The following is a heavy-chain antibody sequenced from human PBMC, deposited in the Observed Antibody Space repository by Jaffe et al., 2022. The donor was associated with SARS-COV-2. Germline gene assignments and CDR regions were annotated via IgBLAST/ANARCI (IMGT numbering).Heavy chain of an antibody. CDR3: ARVVRDLMLQHFDY. J-gene: IGHJ4*02. D-gene: IGHD2-8*01. CDR1: GFTFSSYS. V-gene: IGHV3-21*01. CDR2: ISSSSSYI. Sequence: EVQLVESGGGLVKPGGSLRLSCAASGFTFSSYSMNWVRQAPGKGLEWVSSISSSSSYIYYADSVKGRFTISRDNAKNSLYLQMNSLRAEDTAVYYCARVVRDLMLQHFDYWGQGTLVTVSS.